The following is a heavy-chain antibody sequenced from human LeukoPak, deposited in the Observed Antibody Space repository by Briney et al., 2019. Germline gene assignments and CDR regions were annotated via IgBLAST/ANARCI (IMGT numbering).Heavy chain of an antibody. CDR1: GFTFNNYW. Sequence: GGSLRLSCTASGFTFNNYWMSWVRQASGKGLEWVANIKQDGSEKYYVDSVRGRFTLSRDNAKNSLFLQMNTLRAEDTAVYYCARVGYYEDVWGQGTTVTVSS. CDR2: IKQDGSEK. J-gene: IGHJ6*02. CDR3: ARVGYYEDV. V-gene: IGHV3-7*01. D-gene: IGHD2/OR15-2a*01.